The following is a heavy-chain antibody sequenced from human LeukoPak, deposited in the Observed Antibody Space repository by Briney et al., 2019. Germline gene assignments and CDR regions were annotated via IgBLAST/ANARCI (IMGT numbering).Heavy chain of an antibody. D-gene: IGHD3-22*01. J-gene: IGHJ4*02. CDR2: IRYDGSNK. CDR1: GFTFSSYG. CDR3: AKDQDYYASSGYVDY. V-gene: IGHV3-30*02. Sequence: GGSLRLSCAASGFTFSSYGMHWVRQAPGKGLEWVAFIRYDGSNKYYADSVKGRFTISRDNSKNTLYLQMNSLRAEDTAVYYCAKDQDYYASSGYVDYWGQGTLVTVSS.